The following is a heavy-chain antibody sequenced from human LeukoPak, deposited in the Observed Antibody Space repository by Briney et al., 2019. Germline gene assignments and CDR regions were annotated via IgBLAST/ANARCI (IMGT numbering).Heavy chain of an antibody. CDR3: ARQPYYYDSGRYFDY. Sequence: PSETLSLTCTVSGGSISSSSYYWGWIRQPPGKGLEWIGSIYYSGSTYYNPSLKSRVTISVDTSKNQFSLKLSSVTAADTAVYYCARQPYYYDSGRYFDYWGQGTLVTVSS. CDR2: IYYSGST. J-gene: IGHJ4*02. V-gene: IGHV4-39*01. CDR1: GGSISSSSYY. D-gene: IGHD3-10*01.